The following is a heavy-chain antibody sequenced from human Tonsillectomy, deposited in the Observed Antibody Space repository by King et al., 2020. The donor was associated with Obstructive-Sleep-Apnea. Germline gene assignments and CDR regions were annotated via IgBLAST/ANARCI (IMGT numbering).Heavy chain of an antibody. V-gene: IGHV3-30*18. CDR1: GFTFSSYG. CDR2: ISYDGSNK. J-gene: IGHJ4*02. CDR3: AKDSQGDY. Sequence: VQLVESGGGVVQPGRSLRLSCAASGFTFSSYGMHWVRQAPGKGLEWVAVISYDGSNKYYADSVKGRFTISRDNSKNTLYLQMNSLRAEDTAVYYCAKDSQGDYWSQGTLVTVSS.